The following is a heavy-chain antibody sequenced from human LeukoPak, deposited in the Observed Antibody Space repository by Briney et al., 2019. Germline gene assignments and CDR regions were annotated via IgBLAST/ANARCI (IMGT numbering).Heavy chain of an antibody. D-gene: IGHD1-26*01. V-gene: IGHV1-2*02. CDR2: INPNSGGT. CDR1: GYTFTGYY. Sequence: GASVKVSCKASGYTFTGYYMHWVRQAPGQGLEWMGWINPNSGGTNYAQKFQGRVTMTRDTSISTAYMELSRLRSDDTAVYYCARVSSPPWWELPYYYYYMDVWGKGTTVTISS. CDR3: ARVSSPPWWELPYYYYYMDV. J-gene: IGHJ6*03.